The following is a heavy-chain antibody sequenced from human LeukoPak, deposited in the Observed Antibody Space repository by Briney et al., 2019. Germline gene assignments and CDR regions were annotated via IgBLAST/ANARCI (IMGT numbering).Heavy chain of an antibody. Sequence: GRSLRLSCAASGFTFSSYAMHWVRQAPGKGLEWVAVISYDGSNKYYADSVKGRFTISRDNSKNTLYLQMNSLRAEDTAVYYCARDPPPYSGSYWGYFQHWGQGTLVTVSS. CDR3: ARDPPPYSGSYWGYFQH. CDR2: ISYDGSNK. CDR1: GFTFSSYA. V-gene: IGHV3-30-3*01. D-gene: IGHD1-26*01. J-gene: IGHJ1*01.